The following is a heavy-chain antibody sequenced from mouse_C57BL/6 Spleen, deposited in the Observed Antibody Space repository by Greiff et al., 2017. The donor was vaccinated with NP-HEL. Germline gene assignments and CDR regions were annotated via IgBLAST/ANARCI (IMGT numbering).Heavy chain of an antibody. CDR1: GYTFTSYW. D-gene: IGHD4-1*01. Sequence: VKLQESGTELVKPGASVKLSCKASGYTFTSYWMHWVKQRPGQGLEWIGNINPSNGGTNYNEKFKSKATLTVDKSSSTAYMQLSSLTSEDSAVYYCAREKSWDSWFAYWGQGTLVTVSA. CDR3: AREKSWDSWFAY. CDR2: INPSNGGT. V-gene: IGHV1-53*01. J-gene: IGHJ3*01.